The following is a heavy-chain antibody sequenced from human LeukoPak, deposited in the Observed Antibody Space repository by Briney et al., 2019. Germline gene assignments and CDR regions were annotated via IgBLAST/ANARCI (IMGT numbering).Heavy chain of an antibody. CDR2: INSDGSDS. CDR3: GLSRWSGYCSE. J-gene: IGHJ4*02. CDR1: GFAFSLYW. D-gene: IGHD3-3*01. Sequence: GGSLRLSCAASGFAFSLYWMHWVRQAPGKGLVWVSRINSDGSDSSYEDSVKGRFTISRDNAKNTLYLQMNSLRPEATAMYSCGLSRWSGYCSEWGQGPLVTVSP. V-gene: IGHV3-74*01.